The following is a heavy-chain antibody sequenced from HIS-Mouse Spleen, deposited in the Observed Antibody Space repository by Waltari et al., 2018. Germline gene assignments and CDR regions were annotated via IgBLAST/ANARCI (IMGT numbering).Heavy chain of an antibody. V-gene: IGHV3-30*18. CDR2: ISYDGINK. CDR3: AKDRGSQFDY. J-gene: IGHJ4*02. CDR1: GFTSSSYG. Sequence: QVQLVESGGGVVQPGRSLRLSVPAAGFTSSSYGRHWVRQAPGKGLEWVAVISYDGINKYYADSVKGRFTISRDNSKNTLYLQMNSLRAEDTAVYYCAKDRGSQFDYWGQGTLVTVSS. D-gene: IGHD1-26*01.